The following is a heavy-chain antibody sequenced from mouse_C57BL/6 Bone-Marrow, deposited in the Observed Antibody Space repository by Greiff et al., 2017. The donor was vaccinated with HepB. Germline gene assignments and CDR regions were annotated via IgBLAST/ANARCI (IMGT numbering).Heavy chain of an antibody. CDR3: ARQGYYCGSSYGAY. CDR1: GFTFSSYG. Sequence: EVKLMESGGDLVKPGGSLKLSCAASGFTFSSYGMSWVRQTPDKRLEWVATISSGGSYTYYPDSVKGRFTISRDNAKNTLYLQMSSLKSEDTAMYYCARQGYYCGSSYGAYWGQGTLVTVSA. D-gene: IGHD1-1*01. V-gene: IGHV5-6*01. J-gene: IGHJ3*01. CDR2: ISSGGSYT.